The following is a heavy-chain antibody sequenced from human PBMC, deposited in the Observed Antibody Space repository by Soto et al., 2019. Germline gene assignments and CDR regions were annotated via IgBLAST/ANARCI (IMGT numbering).Heavy chain of an antibody. CDR1: GGTFGSYA. J-gene: IGHJ6*02. CDR2: IIPIPGTA. Sequence: QVQLVQSGAEVKKPGSSVKVSCKASGGTFGSYAISWVRQAHGQGLEWMGGIIPIPGTANYAQKFQGRVTIAADESTSTAYMELSSLRSEDTAVYYCARLQGSSTSLEIYYYYYYGMDVWGQGTTVTVSS. CDR3: ARLQGSSTSLEIYYYYYYGMDV. V-gene: IGHV1-69*01. D-gene: IGHD2-2*01.